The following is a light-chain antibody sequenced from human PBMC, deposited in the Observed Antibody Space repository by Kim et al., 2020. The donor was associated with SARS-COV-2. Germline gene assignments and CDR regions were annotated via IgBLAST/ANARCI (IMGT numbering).Light chain of an antibody. CDR1: RSDVGGYNY. V-gene: IGLV2-14*03. Sequence: SALTQPASVSGSPGQSITISCTGTRSDVGGYNYVSWYQQHPGKAPKLMIYDVTNRPSGVSDRFSGSKSGNTASLTISGLQAEDEADYYCLSYTGSNVYVFGTGTKVTVL. CDR3: LSYTGSNVYV. J-gene: IGLJ1*01. CDR2: DVT.